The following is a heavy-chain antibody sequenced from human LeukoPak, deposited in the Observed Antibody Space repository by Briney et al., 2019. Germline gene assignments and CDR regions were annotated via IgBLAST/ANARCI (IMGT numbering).Heavy chain of an antibody. CDR1: GGTFSSYA. V-gene: IGHV1-69*13. CDR3: ARGYEAAARDIGY. D-gene: IGHD6-13*01. Sequence: SVKVSCKASGGTFSSYAISWVRQAPGQGLEWMGGIIPIFGTANYAQKFQGRVTITADESTSTAYMELSSLRSEDTAVYCCARGYEAAARDIGYWGQGTLVTVSS. J-gene: IGHJ4*02. CDR2: IIPIFGTA.